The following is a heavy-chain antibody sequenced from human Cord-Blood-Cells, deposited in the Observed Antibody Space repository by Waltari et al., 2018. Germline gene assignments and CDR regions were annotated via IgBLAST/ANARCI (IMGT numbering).Heavy chain of an antibody. J-gene: IGHJ4*02. D-gene: IGHD6-19*01. Sequence: QVQLVQSGAEVKKPGASVKVSCKASGYTFNSYAMHWGRQAPGQRLEWMGWINAGNGNTKYSQKFQGRVTITRDTSASTAYMELSSLRSEDTAVYYCARVSIAVAGTFDYWGQGTLVTVSS. CDR3: ARVSIAVAGTFDY. CDR1: GYTFNSYA. V-gene: IGHV1-3*01. CDR2: INAGNGNT.